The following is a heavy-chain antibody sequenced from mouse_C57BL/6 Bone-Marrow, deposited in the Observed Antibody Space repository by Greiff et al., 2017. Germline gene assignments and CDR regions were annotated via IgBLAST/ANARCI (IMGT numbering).Heavy chain of an antibody. J-gene: IGHJ3*01. CDR1: GYTFTSYW. D-gene: IGHD1-1*01. CDR2: IHPNSGST. Sequence: QVQLQQSGAELVKPGASVKLSCKASGYTFTSYWMHWVKQRPGQGLEWIGMIHPNSGSTNYNEKFKSKATLTVDKSSSTAYMQLSSLTSEDSAVXDCALYYGSSYGFAYWGQGTLVTVSA. CDR3: ALYYGSSYGFAY. V-gene: IGHV1-64*01.